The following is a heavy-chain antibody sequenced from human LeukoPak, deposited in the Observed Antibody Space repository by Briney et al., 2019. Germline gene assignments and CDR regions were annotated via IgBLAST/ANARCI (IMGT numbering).Heavy chain of an antibody. CDR3: TTIHYGDDGEDSFDI. CDR1: GITFTNAW. D-gene: IGHD4-17*01. V-gene: IGHV3-15*01. CDR2: IKSKTDGVTT. Sequence: GGSLRLSCAASGITFTNAWMSWVRQAPGKGLEWVGRIKSKTDGVTTDYAAPVKGRFTISRDDSRNTLYLQMNILQTEDTAVYSCTTIHYGDDGEDSFDIWGQGTMVTVSS. J-gene: IGHJ3*02.